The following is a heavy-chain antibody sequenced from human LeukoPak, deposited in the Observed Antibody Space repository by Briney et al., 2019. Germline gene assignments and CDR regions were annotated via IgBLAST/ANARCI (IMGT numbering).Heavy chain of an antibody. CDR1: GFTFISHA. J-gene: IGHJ4*02. V-gene: IGHV3-23*01. D-gene: IGHD4-17*01. CDR2: ISVSGGST. Sequence: GGSLRLSCAASGFTFISHARSWVRQAPGKGLEWVSAISVSGGSTYYRDSVKGRFTISRDNSKNTLYLQMNSLRAEDTAVYYCGRGGDYGVKIDYWGQGSLVTVSS. CDR3: GRGGDYGVKIDY.